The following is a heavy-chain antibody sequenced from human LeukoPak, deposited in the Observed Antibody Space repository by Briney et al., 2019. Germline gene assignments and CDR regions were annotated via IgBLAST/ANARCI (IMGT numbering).Heavy chain of an antibody. CDR2: ISGSGGST. V-gene: IGHV3-23*01. CDR3: AKGPTPGEVDY. D-gene: IGHD3-10*01. Sequence: GGSLRLSCAASGFTFSGYAMSWVRQAPGKGLEWVSAISGSGGSTYYADSVKGRFTISRDNSKNTLYLQMNSLRAEDTAVYYRAKGPTPGEVDYWGQGTLVTVSS. J-gene: IGHJ4*02. CDR1: GFTFSGYA.